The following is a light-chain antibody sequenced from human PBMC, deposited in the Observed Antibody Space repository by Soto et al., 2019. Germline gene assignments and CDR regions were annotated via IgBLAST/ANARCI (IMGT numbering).Light chain of an antibody. Sequence: EIVLTQSPDTLAVSPGEVATLSCWASQSVTSNLAWYQQKRGQAPRLLIYAASTRATGIPDRFSGSGSGTDFTLTISSLEPEDSAVYYCQQRNIWPPVTFGQGTRLEIK. V-gene: IGKV3-11*01. J-gene: IGKJ5*01. CDR2: AAS. CDR1: QSVTSN. CDR3: QQRNIWPPVT.